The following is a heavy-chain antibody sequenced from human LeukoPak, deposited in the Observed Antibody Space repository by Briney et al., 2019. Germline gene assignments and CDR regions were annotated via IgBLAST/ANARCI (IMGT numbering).Heavy chain of an antibody. Sequence: GRSLRLSCAASGFTFSSYEMNWVRQAPGKGLEWVSYISSSGSNVYYVDSVKGRFTISRDNAKNSLYLQMNSLRVEDTAVYYCARDGLLRGRAKGAFDIWGQGTMVTVSS. CDR2: ISSSGSNV. D-gene: IGHD1-26*01. CDR1: GFTFSSYE. V-gene: IGHV3-48*03. J-gene: IGHJ3*02. CDR3: ARDGLLRGRAKGAFDI.